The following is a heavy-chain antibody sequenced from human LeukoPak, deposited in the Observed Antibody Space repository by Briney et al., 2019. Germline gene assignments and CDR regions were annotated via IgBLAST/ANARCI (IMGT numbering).Heavy chain of an antibody. Sequence: SQTLSLTCTVSGGSISSGSYYWSWIRQPAGKGLEWIGRIYTSGSTNYNPSLKSRVTISVDTSKNQFSLKLSSVTAADTAVYYCARDIVATIGTNWFDPWGQGTLVTVSS. CDR1: GGSISSGSYY. D-gene: IGHD5-12*01. J-gene: IGHJ5*02. V-gene: IGHV4-61*02. CDR3: ARDIVATIGTNWFDP. CDR2: IYTSGST.